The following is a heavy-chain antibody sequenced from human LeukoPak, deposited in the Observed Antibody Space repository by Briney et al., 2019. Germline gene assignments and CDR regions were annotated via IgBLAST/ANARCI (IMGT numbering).Heavy chain of an antibody. Sequence: PGGSLRLSCAASGFTFRSYGMHWVRQAPGKGLEWVAFIRYDGSNKYYADSVKGRFTISRDNPKNTLYLQMNSLRAEDTAVCYCAKDNREQWSGPTNWGQGTLVTVSS. V-gene: IGHV3-30*02. D-gene: IGHD3-3*01. CDR3: AKDNREQWSGPTN. J-gene: IGHJ4*02. CDR1: GFTFRSYG. CDR2: IRYDGSNK.